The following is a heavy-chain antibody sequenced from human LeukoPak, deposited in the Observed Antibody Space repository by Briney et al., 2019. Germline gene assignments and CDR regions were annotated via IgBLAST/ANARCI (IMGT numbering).Heavy chain of an antibody. CDR2: IYYSGTT. V-gene: IGHV4-59*01. D-gene: IGHD6-19*01. J-gene: IGHJ4*02. CDR3: ARGTLYSSGWYFDY. CDR1: GDSISSYY. Sequence: SETLSLSCTVSGDSISSYYLGWIRQPPGKGLEWIGYIYYSGTTNNNPSIKRRVTISVDTSKNQFSLNLTSVTAADTAVYYCARGTLYSSGWYFDYWGQGTLVTVSS.